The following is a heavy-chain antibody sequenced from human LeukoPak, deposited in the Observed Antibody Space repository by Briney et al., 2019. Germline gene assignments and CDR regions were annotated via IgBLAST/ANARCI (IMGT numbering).Heavy chain of an antibody. CDR3: ARDGILIRGIISNWFDP. CDR2: ISTYDSNT. Sequence: GASVRVSCKASGYTFTKYGISWVRQAPGQELEWMAWISTYDSNTRTAQKFQDRVDMTTDISTRTAYMELHSLRFDDTAVYYCARDGILIRGIISNWFDPWGQGTLVTVSS. D-gene: IGHD3-10*01. CDR1: GYTFTKYG. V-gene: IGHV1-18*01. J-gene: IGHJ5*02.